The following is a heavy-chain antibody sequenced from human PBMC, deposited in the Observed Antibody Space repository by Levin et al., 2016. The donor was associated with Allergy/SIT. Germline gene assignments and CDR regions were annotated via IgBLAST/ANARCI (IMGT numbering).Heavy chain of an antibody. V-gene: IGHV3-23*01. D-gene: IGHD2-2*01. Sequence: GGSLRLSCAASGFTFSSYAMSWVRQAPGKGLEWVSAISGSGGSTYYADSVKGRFTISRDNSKNTLYLQMNSLRAEDTAVYYCAKDQPKNPQIVVVPAGYMDVWGKGTTVTVSS. CDR1: GFTFSSYA. CDR2: ISGSGGST. J-gene: IGHJ6*03. CDR3: AKDQPKNPQIVVVPAGYMDV.